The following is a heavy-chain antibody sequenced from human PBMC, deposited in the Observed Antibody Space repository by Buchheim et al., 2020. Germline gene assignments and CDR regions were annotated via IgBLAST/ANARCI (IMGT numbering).Heavy chain of an antibody. D-gene: IGHD3-10*01. CDR3: VGTWFRH. CDR1: GFTFNNYW. CDR2: INQGGTGK. J-gene: IGHJ4*02. V-gene: IGHV3-7*01. Sequence: DVQLVESGGGLVQPGGSLRLSCAPSGFTFNNYWMSWVRQAPGKGLEWVATINQGGTGKYYVDSVRGRFTISRDNAENSLYLQMNSLRVEDTAVYYCVGTWFRHWGQGTL.